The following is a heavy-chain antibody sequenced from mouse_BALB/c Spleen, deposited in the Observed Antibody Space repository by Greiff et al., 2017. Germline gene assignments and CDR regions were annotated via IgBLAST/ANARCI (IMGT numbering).Heavy chain of an antibody. Sequence: EVKLMESGAELVKPGASVKLSCTASGFNIKDTYMHWVKQRPEQGLEWIGRIDPANGNTKYDPKFQGKATITADTSSNTAYLQLSSLTSEDTAVYYCARDGGLRYYFDYWGQGTTLTVSS. CDR2: IDPANGNT. CDR3: ARDGGLRYYFDY. J-gene: IGHJ2*01. CDR1: GFNIKDTY. D-gene: IGHD2-4*01. V-gene: IGHV14-3*02.